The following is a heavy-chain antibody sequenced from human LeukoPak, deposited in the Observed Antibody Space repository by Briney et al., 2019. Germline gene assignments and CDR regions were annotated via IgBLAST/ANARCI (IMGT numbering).Heavy chain of an antibody. CDR2: IKSKTDGGTT. Sequence: GGSLRLSCAASGFTFSNAWMSWVRQALGKGLEWVGRIKSKTDGGTTDYAAPVKGRFTISRDDSKNTLYLQMNSLKTEDTAVHYCTTAGFIAAGDYWGQGTLVTVSS. CDR1: GFTFSNAW. CDR3: TTAGFIAAGDY. J-gene: IGHJ4*02. D-gene: IGHD6-13*01. V-gene: IGHV3-15*01.